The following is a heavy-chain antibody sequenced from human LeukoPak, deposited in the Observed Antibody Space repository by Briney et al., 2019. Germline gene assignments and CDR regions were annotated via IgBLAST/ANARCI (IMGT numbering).Heavy chain of an antibody. CDR3: AKDGGYGDYGASYYMDV. CDR2: ISWSSGSI. Sequence: PGGSLRLSCAASGFTFDDYAMHWVRQAPGKGLEWVSGISWSSGSIGYADSVKGRFTISRDNAKNSLYLQMNSLRAEDTALYYCAKDGGYGDYGASYYMDVWGKGTTVTVSS. V-gene: IGHV3-9*01. D-gene: IGHD4-17*01. CDR1: GFTFDDYA. J-gene: IGHJ6*03.